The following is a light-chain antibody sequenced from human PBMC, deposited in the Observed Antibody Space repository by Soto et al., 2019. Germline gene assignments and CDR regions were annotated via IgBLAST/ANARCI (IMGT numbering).Light chain of an antibody. V-gene: IGLV1-51*01. J-gene: IGLJ1*01. CDR2: DDN. Sequence: QSWQRHPPSVSSAPGHEVTISCSGSSSNIGGNSVSWYQQLPGTAPKLLIYDDNKRPSGIPDRFSGSKSGTSATLGITGFQTGDDADYHCGSWDSSLTDYVFGTGTKVTVL. CDR3: GSWDSSLTDYV. CDR1: SSNIGGNS.